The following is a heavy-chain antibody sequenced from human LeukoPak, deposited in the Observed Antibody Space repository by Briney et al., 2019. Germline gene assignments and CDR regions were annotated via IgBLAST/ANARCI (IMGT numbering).Heavy chain of an antibody. V-gene: IGHV3-53*01. J-gene: IGHJ4*02. D-gene: IGHD6-19*01. CDR3: AKVYTSAWYSPFDS. Sequence: PGGSLRLSCAASGFTVSSNYMSWVRQAPGKGLEWVSVIYSGGSTYYADSVKGRFTISRDNSKNTLYLQMNSLRAEDTAVYYCAKVYTSAWYSPFDSWGQGTLVTVSS. CDR1: GFTVSSNY. CDR2: IYSGGST.